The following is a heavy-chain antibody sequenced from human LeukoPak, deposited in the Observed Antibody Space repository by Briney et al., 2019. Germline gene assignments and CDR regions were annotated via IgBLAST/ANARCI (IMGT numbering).Heavy chain of an antibody. J-gene: IGHJ6*02. Sequence: PGGSLRLSCAASGFTFSSFWMTWVRQAPGKGLEWVANIKQDGSEEHYVDSVKGRFTISRDNSKNTLYLQMNSLRAEDTAVYYCAKDKGWGYSAYDCYGMDVWGQGTTVTVSS. D-gene: IGHD1-26*01. CDR2: IKQDGSEE. CDR1: GFTFSSFW. CDR3: AKDKGWGYSAYDCYGMDV. V-gene: IGHV3-7*03.